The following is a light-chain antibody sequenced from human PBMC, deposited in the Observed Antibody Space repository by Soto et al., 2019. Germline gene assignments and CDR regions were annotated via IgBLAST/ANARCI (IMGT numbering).Light chain of an antibody. J-gene: IGKJ1*01. V-gene: IGKV3-20*01. CDR1: QTVRSSS. Sequence: DIVLTQSPGTLSLSPGERATLSCRASQTVRSSSLAWYQQKPGQAPRLLIFGASTRAAGFPDRFSGSGSGTDFTLTISRLEPEDFAVYYCQHYGSSPWTFGQGTKVDI. CDR2: GAS. CDR3: QHYGSSPWT.